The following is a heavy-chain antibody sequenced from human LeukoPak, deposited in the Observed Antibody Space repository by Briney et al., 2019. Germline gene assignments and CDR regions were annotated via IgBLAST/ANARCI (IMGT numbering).Heavy chain of an antibody. Sequence: SETLSLTCAVYGGSFSGHYWSWIRQPPGKGLEWIGEINHSGSTNYNPSLKSRVTISVDTSKNQFSLKLSSVTAADTAVYYCATAPQSIAAAGTNWFDPWGQGTLVTVSS. CDR3: ATAPQSIAAAGTNWFDP. D-gene: IGHD6-13*01. J-gene: IGHJ5*02. V-gene: IGHV4-34*01. CDR1: GGSFSGHY. CDR2: INHSGST.